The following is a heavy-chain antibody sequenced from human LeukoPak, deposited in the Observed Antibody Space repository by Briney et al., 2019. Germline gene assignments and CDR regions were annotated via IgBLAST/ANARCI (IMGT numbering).Heavy chain of an antibody. CDR3: ARGGSGSYSSY. D-gene: IGHD1-26*01. V-gene: IGHV3-48*03. Sequence: GGSLRLSCAASGFTFRSYEMNWVRQAPGKGLEWVSYISSTGSTIYYADSVKGRFTISRDNAKNSLYLQMNSLRAEDTAVYYCARGGSGSYSSYWGQGTLVTVSS. CDR1: GFTFRSYE. J-gene: IGHJ4*02. CDR2: ISSTGSTI.